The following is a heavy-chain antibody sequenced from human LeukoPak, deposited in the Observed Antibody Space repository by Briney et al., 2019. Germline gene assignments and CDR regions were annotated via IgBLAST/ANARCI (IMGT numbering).Heavy chain of an antibody. D-gene: IGHD2-8*01. CDR3: ARDHVACMPTPSNYFDY. Sequence: SETLSLTCTVSGGSISSYYWSWIRQPAGKGLEWIGRIYTSGSTNYNPSLKSRVTMSVDTSKNQFSLKLSSVTAADTAVYYCARDHVACMPTPSNYFDYWGQGTLVTVSS. J-gene: IGHJ4*02. V-gene: IGHV4-4*07. CDR1: GGSISSYY. CDR2: IYTSGST.